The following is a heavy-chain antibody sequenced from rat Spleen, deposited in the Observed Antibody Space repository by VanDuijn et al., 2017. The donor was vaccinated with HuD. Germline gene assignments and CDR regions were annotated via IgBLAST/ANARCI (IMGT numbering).Heavy chain of an antibody. CDR2: ISSDGRRN. CDR1: GFTFSGFP. CDR3: TTTGY. J-gene: IGHJ2*01. V-gene: IGHV5-7*01. D-gene: IGHD4-1*01. Sequence: EVQLVESGGGLVQPGRSLKLSCAASGFTFSGFPMAWVRQAPKKGLEWVATISSDGRRNYYRDSVKGRFTISRDNAKSTLYLQMDSLRSEDTATYYCTTTGYWGQGVMVTVSS.